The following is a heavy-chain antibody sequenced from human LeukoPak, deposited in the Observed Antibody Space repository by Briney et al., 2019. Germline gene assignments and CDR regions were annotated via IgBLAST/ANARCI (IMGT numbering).Heavy chain of an antibody. CDR2: FDPEDGDT. CDR1: GYTLTELS. J-gene: IGHJ5*02. Sequence: GASVTVSCQVSGYTLTELSMHWVRQAPGKGLEWMGGFDPEDGDTIYAQKFQGRVTMTEDTSTDTAYMELSSLRSEDTAVYYCATKYQLLWGNWFDPWGQGTLVTVAS. CDR3: ATKYQLLWGNWFDP. D-gene: IGHD2-2*01. V-gene: IGHV1-24*01.